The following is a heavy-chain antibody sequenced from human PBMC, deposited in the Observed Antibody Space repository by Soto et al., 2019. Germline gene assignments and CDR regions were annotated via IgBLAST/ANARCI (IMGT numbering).Heavy chain of an antibody. Sequence: SETLSLTCTVSGGSISSYYWSWIRQPPGKGLEWIGYIYYSGSTNYNPSLKSRVTISVDTSKNQFSLKLSSVTAAYTAVYYCARDRGDYDFWSGYPTDYYYYYGMDVWGQGTTVT. V-gene: IGHV4-59*01. CDR1: GGSISSYY. CDR2: IYYSGST. D-gene: IGHD3-3*01. CDR3: ARDRGDYDFWSGYPTDYYYYYGMDV. J-gene: IGHJ6*02.